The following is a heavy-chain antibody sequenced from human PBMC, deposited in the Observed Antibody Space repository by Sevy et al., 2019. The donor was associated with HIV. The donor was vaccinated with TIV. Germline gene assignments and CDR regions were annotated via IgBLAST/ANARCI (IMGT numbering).Heavy chain of an antibody. J-gene: IGHJ4*02. CDR2: ISGSGGST. V-gene: IGHV3-23*01. Sequence: GGSLRLSCAASEFTFSSYARSWVRQAPGKGLEWVSAISGSGGSTYYADSVKGRFTISRDNSKNTLYLQMNSLRAEDTAVYYCAKDRVIAVAGDYWGQGTLVTVSS. CDR3: AKDRVIAVAGDY. D-gene: IGHD6-19*01. CDR1: EFTFSSYA.